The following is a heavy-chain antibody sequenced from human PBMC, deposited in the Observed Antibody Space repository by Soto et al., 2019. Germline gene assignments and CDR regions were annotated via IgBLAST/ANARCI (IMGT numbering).Heavy chain of an antibody. CDR1: GGTFSSYA. J-gene: IGHJ6*02. D-gene: IGHD3-9*01. V-gene: IGHV1-18*01. CDR3: ARATGSSYGMDV. CDR2: ISAYNGNT. Sequence: ASVKASCKASGGTFSSYAISWVRQAPGQGLEWMGWISAYNGNTNYAQKLQGRVTMTTDTSTSTAYMELRSLRSDDTAVYYCARATGSSYGMDVWGQGTTVTVSS.